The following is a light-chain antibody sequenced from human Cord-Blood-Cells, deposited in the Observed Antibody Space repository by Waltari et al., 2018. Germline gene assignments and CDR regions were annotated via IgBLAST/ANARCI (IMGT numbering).Light chain of an antibody. J-gene: IGKJ3*01. V-gene: IGKV3-11*01. CDR1: QSVSSY. CDR3: QQRSNWPPLFT. CDR2: DAS. Sequence: EIVLTQSPATLSLSPGERATLSCRASQSVSSYLAWYQQKPGQAPRRLIYDASNRATGIPARFSGSGSGTDFTLTISSLEPEDFAVYYGQQRSNWPPLFTFGPGTKVDIK.